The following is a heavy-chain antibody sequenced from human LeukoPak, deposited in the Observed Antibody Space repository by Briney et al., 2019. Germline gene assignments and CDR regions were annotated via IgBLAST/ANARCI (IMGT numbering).Heavy chain of an antibody. V-gene: IGHV5-51*01. CDR2: IYPADSDT. D-gene: IGHD3-10*01. CDR3: ARQSRDGSKTRGYYFDY. J-gene: IGHJ4*02. Sequence: KPGESLNISCRVSGYIFTNYWIGWVRQMPGKGLESMGIIYPADSDTTYSPSFQGQVTISADMSIDTVYLQWSSLKASDTAIYYCARQSRDGSKTRGYYFDYWGQGTLVTVSS. CDR1: GYIFTNYW.